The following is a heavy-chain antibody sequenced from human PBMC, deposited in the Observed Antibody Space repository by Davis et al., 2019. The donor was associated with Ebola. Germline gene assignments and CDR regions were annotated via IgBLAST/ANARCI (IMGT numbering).Heavy chain of an antibody. J-gene: IGHJ1*01. CDR1: GFTFSSYG. CDR2: RWYDGSNK. V-gene: IGHV3-33*01. D-gene: IGHD6-13*01. Sequence: SLKISCAASGFTFSSYGVHWVRQAPGKGLEWVAVRWYDGSNKYYADSVKGRFTISRDNSKNTLYLQMNSLRAEDTAVYYCAAGAAAGIIYFQHWGQGTLVTVSS. CDR3: AAGAAAGIIYFQH.